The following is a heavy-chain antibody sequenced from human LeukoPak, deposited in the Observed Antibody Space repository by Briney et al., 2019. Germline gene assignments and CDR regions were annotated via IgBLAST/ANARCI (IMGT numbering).Heavy chain of an antibody. D-gene: IGHD3-10*01. CDR1: GGSLRSFSYF. CDR2: IYYSGST. V-gene: IGHV4-39*07. J-gene: IGHJ4*02. CDR3: AREGLMVRGVIDY. Sequence: PSETLSLTCSVSGGSLRSFSYFWGWIRLPPGKGLEWIGSIYYSGSTYYNPSLKSRVTISVDTSKNQFSLKLSSVTAADTAVYYCAREGLMVRGVIDYWGQGTLVTVSS.